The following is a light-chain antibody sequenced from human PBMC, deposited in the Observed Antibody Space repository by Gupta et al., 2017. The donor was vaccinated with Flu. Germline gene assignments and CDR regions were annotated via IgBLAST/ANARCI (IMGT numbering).Light chain of an antibody. J-gene: IGLJ2*01. V-gene: IGLV1-51*01. Sequence: HSVLTQPPSISAAPGQRVTISCSGSTSNIGTKGVSWYQQLPGTAPRRLIYDNDKRPSVIPDRISGSKSGTSATINTTGLQTGEEADDYCGTSDTSINAGVFGGGTKVTVL. CDR3: GTSDTSINAGV. CDR1: TSNIGTKG. CDR2: DND.